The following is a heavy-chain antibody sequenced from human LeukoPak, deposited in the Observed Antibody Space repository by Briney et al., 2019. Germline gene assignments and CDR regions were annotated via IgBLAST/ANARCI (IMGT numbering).Heavy chain of an antibody. CDR3: AKVGHPYYAPGYFDY. CDR2: ISSSSTFI. D-gene: IGHD3-10*01. J-gene: IGHJ4*02. CDR1: GFTFRTYS. V-gene: IGHV3-21*04. Sequence: GGSLRLSCAASGFTFRTYSMNWVRQAPGKGLEWVSSISSSSTFIYYAESLKGRFTISRDNTKNSLYLQMNSLTAEDTAVYYCAKVGHPYYAPGYFDYWGQGTLVTVSS.